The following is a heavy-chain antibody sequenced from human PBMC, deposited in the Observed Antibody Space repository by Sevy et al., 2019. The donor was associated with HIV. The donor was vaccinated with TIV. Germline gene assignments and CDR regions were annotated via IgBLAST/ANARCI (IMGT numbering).Heavy chain of an antibody. CDR3: AKDFTGYHGLDV. V-gene: IGHV3-30*18. CDR1: GISFTTSG. J-gene: IGHJ6*02. CDR2: ISYHGRDK. D-gene: IGHD3-9*01. Sequence: GGSLRLSCRVSGISFTTSGMHWVRQAPGKGLEWVAVISYHGRDKFYAESVKGRSNISRDNSKNMVYLQIDSLRPEDTALYYCAKDFTGYHGLDVWGQGTMVTVSS.